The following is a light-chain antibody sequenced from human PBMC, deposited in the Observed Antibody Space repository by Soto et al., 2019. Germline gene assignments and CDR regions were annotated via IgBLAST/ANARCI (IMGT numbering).Light chain of an antibody. CDR1: QSVAGN. CDR2: GVS. J-gene: IGKJ4*01. V-gene: IGKV3-15*01. CDR3: QQSNTWPPLN. Sequence: EILMTQSPATLSVSPGETATLSCRASQSVAGNLAWYQQKPGQPPRLLIYGVSTRATGVPARFSGSGSETDFSLTISSLQIEHFALYGCQQSNTWPPLNFGGGTKVAIK.